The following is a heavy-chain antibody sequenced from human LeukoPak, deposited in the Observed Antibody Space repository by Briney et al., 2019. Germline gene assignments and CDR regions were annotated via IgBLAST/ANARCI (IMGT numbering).Heavy chain of an antibody. J-gene: IGHJ4*02. D-gene: IGHD3-9*01. V-gene: IGHV1-24*01. CDR1: GYTLTELS. CDR2: FDPEDGET. CDR3: ATDGEYDILTGYYT. Sequence: ASVMVSCKVSGYTLTELSMHWVRQAPGKGLEWMGGFDPEDGETIYAQKFQGRVTMTEDTSTDTAYMELSSLRSEDTAVYYCATDGEYDILTGYYTWGQGTLVTVSS.